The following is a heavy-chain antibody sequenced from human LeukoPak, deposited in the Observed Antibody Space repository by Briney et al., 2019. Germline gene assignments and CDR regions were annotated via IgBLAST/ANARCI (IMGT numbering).Heavy chain of an antibody. J-gene: IGHJ4*02. CDR2: IYYSGST. V-gene: IGHV4-30-4*01. CDR1: GGSISSGDYY. Sequence: TLSLTCTVSGGSISSGDYYWSWIRQPPGKGLEWIGYIYYSGSTYYNPSLKSRVTISVDTSKNQFSLKLSSVTAADTAVYYCAETSYGDLGEYYFDYWGQGTLVTVSS. CDR3: AETSYGDLGEYYFDY. D-gene: IGHD4-17*01.